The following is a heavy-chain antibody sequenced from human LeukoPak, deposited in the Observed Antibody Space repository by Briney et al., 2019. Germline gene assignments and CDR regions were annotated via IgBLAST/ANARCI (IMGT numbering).Heavy chain of an antibody. D-gene: IGHD3-22*01. V-gene: IGHV1-46*01. J-gene: IGHJ3*02. CDR2: INPSGGST. CDR3: ARAGVWDYSDSSGYHNAAFDI. CDR1: GYTFTSYY. Sequence: ASVKVSCKASGYTFTSYYMHWVRQAPGQGLEWMGIINPSGGSTSYAQKFQGRVTVTRDTSISTAYMDLSRLRSDDTAVYYCARAGVWDYSDSSGYHNAAFDIWGQGTMVTVSS.